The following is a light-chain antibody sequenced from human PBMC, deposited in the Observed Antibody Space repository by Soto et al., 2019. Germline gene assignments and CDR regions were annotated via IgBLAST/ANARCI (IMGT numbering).Light chain of an antibody. V-gene: IGKV1-12*01. CDR1: QGISSW. CDR3: QQTTSFRLT. Sequence: DIQMTQSPSFVSASVGDRVTITCRASQGISSWLAWYQHKPGRAPKLLIHAASSLESGFPSRFSGSGSGTDFTLTISSLQPADFATYYCQQTTSFRLTFGGGTKVEIK. J-gene: IGKJ4*01. CDR2: AAS.